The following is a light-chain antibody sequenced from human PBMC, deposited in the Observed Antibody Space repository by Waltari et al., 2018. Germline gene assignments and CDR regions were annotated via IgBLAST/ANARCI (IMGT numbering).Light chain of an antibody. CDR1: SSNIGAGYD. Sequence: QSVLTQPPSVSGAPGQRITISCTGSSSNIGAGYDVHWYQHFPGTDPKLPLLGDSNGPSGVPDRFYGSKSGTSASLAITGLQAEDEADYYCQSFDSSLIADVIFGGGTKLTVL. V-gene: IGLV1-40*01. CDR3: QSFDSSLIADVI. CDR2: GDS. J-gene: IGLJ2*01.